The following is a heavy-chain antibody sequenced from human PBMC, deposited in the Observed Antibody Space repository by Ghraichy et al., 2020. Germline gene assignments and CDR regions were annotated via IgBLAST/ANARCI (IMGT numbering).Heavy chain of an antibody. J-gene: IGHJ5*02. CDR1: GGTFSSYA. V-gene: IGHV1-69*04. CDR2: IIPILGIA. CDR3: ARDLGGYCSSTSCYGGWFDP. Sequence: SVKVSCKASGGTFSSYAISWVRQAPGQGLEWMGRIIPILGIANYAQKFQGRVTITADKSTSTAYMELSSLRSEDTAVYYCARDLGGYCSSTSCYGGWFDPWGQGTLVTVSS. D-gene: IGHD2-2*01.